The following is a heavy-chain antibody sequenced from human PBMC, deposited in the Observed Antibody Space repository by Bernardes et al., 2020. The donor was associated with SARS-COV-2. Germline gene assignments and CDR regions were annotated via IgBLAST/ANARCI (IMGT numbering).Heavy chain of an antibody. CDR2: INWNSGSM. D-gene: IGHD3-22*01. J-gene: IGHJ4*02. Sequence: GGSLRLSCASSGFTFGDYGMHWVRQAPGKGLEWVSGINWNSGSMAYADSVKGRFTISRDSAKNSLYLQMNSLRADDTAVYYCAKGAYYYDNTGDFFDYWGQGTLVTVSS. CDR3: AKGAYYYDNTGDFFDY. V-gene: IGHV3-9*01. CDR1: GFTFGDYG.